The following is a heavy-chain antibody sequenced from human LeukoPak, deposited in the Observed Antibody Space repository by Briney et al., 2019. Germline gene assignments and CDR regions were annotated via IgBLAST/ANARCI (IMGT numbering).Heavy chain of an antibody. CDR1: GYTLTELS. CDR2: FDPEDGET. V-gene: IGHV1-24*01. CDR3: ATINILRGGGYFDP. Sequence: ASVKVSCKVSGYTLTELSMHWVRQAPGKGLEWIGGFDPEDGETIYAQKFQGRVTMTEDTSTDTAYMELSSLRSEDTAVYYCATINILRGGGYFDPWGQGTLVTVSS. J-gene: IGHJ5*02. D-gene: IGHD3-10*01.